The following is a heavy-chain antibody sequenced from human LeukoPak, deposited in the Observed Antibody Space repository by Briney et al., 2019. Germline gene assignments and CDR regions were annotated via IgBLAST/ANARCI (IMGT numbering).Heavy chain of an antibody. CDR1: GGTFSSYA. Sequence: ASVKVSCKASGGTFSSYAISWVRQAPGQGLEWMGGIIPIFGTANYAQKFQGRVTITADKSTSTAYMELSSLRSEDTAVYYCVRYSYGNAYFDYWGQGTLVTVSS. CDR2: IIPIFGTA. CDR3: VRYSYGNAYFDY. V-gene: IGHV1-69*06. D-gene: IGHD5-18*01. J-gene: IGHJ4*02.